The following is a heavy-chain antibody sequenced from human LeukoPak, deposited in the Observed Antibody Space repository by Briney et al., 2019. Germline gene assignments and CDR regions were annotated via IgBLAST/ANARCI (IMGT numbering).Heavy chain of an antibody. CDR1: GFTFGSYD. J-gene: IGHJ4*02. Sequence: GSLRLSCAASGFTFGSYDLSWVRQAPGKGLEWIGSIYYSGSTYYNPSLKSRVTISVDTSKNQFSLKLSSVTAADTAVYYCARHGGGLISLWGQGTLVTVSS. CDR3: ARHGGGLISL. D-gene: IGHD1-26*01. V-gene: IGHV4-38-2*01. CDR2: IYYSGST.